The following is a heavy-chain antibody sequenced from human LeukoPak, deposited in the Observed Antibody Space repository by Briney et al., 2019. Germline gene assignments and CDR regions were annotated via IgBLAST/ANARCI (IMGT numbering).Heavy chain of an antibody. CDR2: IWFDGSDK. J-gene: IGHJ6*02. V-gene: IGHV3-33*01. D-gene: IGHD3-10*01. CDR1: GITFNVYG. CDR3: VRDIGLQSYDGLGTHYTHSFGMDV. Sequence: GRSLRLSCAASGITFNVYGMHWVRQAPGKGLEWVAAIWFDGSDKFYADSVQGRFTISRDNSKNTLYLQMNSLRAEDTAVYYCVRDIGLQSYDGLGTHYTHSFGMDVWGQGTTVTVSS.